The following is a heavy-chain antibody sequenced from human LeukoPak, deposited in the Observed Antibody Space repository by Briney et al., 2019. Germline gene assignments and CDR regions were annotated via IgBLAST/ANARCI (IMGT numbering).Heavy chain of an antibody. CDR1: GYTFTSYG. V-gene: IGHV1-18*01. CDR3: ARAPYYYDSSGYSDY. CDR2: ISAYNGNT. D-gene: IGHD3-22*01. Sequence: GASVKVSCTASGYTFTSYGISWVRQAPGQGLEWMGWISAYNGNTNYAQKLQGRVTMTTDTSTSTAYMELRSLRSDDTAVYYCARAPYYYDSSGYSDYWGQGTLVTVSS. J-gene: IGHJ4*02.